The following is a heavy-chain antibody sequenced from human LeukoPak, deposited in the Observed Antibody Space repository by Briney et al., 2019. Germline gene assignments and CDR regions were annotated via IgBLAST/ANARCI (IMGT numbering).Heavy chain of an antibody. J-gene: IGHJ4*02. Sequence: PGESLKISCKGSGYSFTNYWIGWVRQMPGKGLEWMGIIYPGDSDARYSPSFQGQVTISADKSITTAYLQWSSLKASDSAMYYCARRDIGGWYYFDYWGQGTLVTVSS. CDR3: ARRDIGGWYYFDY. V-gene: IGHV5-51*01. D-gene: IGHD6-19*01. CDR2: IYPGDSDA. CDR1: GYSFTNYW.